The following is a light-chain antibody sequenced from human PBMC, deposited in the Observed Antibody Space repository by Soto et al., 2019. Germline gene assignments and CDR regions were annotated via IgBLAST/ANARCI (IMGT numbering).Light chain of an antibody. CDR2: DAS. CDR1: QSISNW. J-gene: IGKJ1*01. CDR3: HQSKSHSPT. Sequence: DIQMTQSPSTRSASVGDRVTITCRASQSISNWLAWYQQKPGKSPKLLIYDASSLESGVPSRFSGSGSGTEFTITINSLQPDDVARYDGHQSKSHSPTFGQGTKVDIK. V-gene: IGKV1-5*01.